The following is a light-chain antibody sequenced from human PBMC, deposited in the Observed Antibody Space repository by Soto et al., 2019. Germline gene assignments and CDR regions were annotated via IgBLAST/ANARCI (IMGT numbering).Light chain of an antibody. CDR2: GAS. CDR1: QSVSSY. Sequence: ELVLTQSPATQSLSPGERATLSCRASQSVSSYLLWYQQKPGQTPRLLIYGASTRAAGIPDRFSGSGSGTDFTLTITRLEPEDSAVYFCQQYTGPPTTFGQGTRLEIK. J-gene: IGKJ5*01. CDR3: QQYTGPPTT. V-gene: IGKV3-11*01.